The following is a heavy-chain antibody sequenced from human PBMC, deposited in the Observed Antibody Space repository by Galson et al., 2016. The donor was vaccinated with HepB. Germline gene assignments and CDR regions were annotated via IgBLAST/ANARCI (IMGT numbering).Heavy chain of an antibody. CDR2: ISSSGTTF. CDR1: GFTFSDYY. CDR3: ARDYRDADVVNRGSGDDD. Sequence: SLRLSCAASGFTFSDYYMTWIRQAPGRGLEWISYISSSGTTFYYSDSVKGRFTISRDNANNSLYLQMISLRAEDTAVYYCARDYRDADVVNRGSGDDDWGQGILVTVSS. D-gene: IGHD5-18*01. V-gene: IGHV3-11*01. J-gene: IGHJ4*02.